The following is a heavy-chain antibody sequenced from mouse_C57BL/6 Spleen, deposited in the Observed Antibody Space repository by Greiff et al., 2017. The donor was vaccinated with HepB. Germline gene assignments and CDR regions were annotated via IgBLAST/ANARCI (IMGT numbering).Heavy chain of an antibody. CDR2: ISYDGSN. Sequence: EVKLRESGPGLVKPSQSLSLTCSVTGYSITSGYYWNWIRQFPGNKLEWMGYISYDGSNNYNPSLKNRISITRDTSKNQFFLKLNSVTTEDTATYYCARDPGAYWGQGPLVTVSA. J-gene: IGHJ3*01. CDR1: GYSITSGYY. V-gene: IGHV3-6*01. CDR3: ARDPGAY.